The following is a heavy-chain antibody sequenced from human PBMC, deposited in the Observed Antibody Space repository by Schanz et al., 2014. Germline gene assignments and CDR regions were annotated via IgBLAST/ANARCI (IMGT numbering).Heavy chain of an antibody. CDR3: ATCSGGTCHAKPVLDN. J-gene: IGHJ4*02. V-gene: IGHV1-69*04. CDR1: GGTFVTFF. CDR2: ISPLLGVA. Sequence: QVPLVQSGAEVKEPGSSVKVSCTPSGGTFVTFFFTWVRQAPGQEPQWMGRISPLLGVANYAQEFQGRLTITADTSTSTAYMELSSLRSEDTAVYYCATCSGGTCHAKPVLDNWGQGTLVTVSS. D-gene: IGHD2-15*01.